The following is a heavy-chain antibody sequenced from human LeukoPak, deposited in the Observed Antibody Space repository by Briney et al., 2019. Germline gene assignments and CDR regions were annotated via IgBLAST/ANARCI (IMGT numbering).Heavy chain of an antibody. CDR2: INWNGGST. Sequence: GGSLRLSCAASGFTFDDYGMSWVRQAPGKGLEWVSGINWNGGSTGYADSVKGRFTISRDNAKNSLYLQMNSLRAEDTAVYYCARVYSGSRHGAFDIWGQGTMVTVSS. CDR3: ARVYSGSRHGAFDI. CDR1: GFTFDDYG. J-gene: IGHJ3*02. V-gene: IGHV3-20*04. D-gene: IGHD1-26*01.